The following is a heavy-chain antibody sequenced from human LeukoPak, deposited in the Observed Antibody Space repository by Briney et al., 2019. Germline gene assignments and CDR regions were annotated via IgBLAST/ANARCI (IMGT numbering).Heavy chain of an antibody. CDR2: IYYSGST. D-gene: IGHD3-16*01. CDR3: ARVRGRGRYYFDY. Sequence: SETLSLTCTVSGGSISSSSYYWGWIRQPPGKGLEWIGYIYYSGSTNYNPSLKSRVTISVDTSKNQFSLKLSSVTAADTAVYYCARVRGRGRYYFDYWGQGTLVTVSS. J-gene: IGHJ4*02. V-gene: IGHV4-61*05. CDR1: GGSISSSSYY.